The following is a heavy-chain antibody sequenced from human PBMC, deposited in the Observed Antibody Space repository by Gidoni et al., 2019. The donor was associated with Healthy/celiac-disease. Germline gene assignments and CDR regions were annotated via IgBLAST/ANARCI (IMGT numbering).Heavy chain of an antibody. J-gene: IGHJ6*02. CDR3: ARGPYDILTGYWDYYYGMDV. V-gene: IGHV3-48*03. D-gene: IGHD3-9*01. CDR2: NRGSGSTI. CDR1: GVTSRRSE. Sequence: VQRVESGGGLAQPGGSLRLACAASGVTSRRSELQWVTRAPGKRLEWVSYNRGSGSTIYYADSVNSRFTIPRDKAYYSLFLQMNSLGAEDTAVDYCARGPYDILTGYWDYYYGMDVWGQGTTVTVSS.